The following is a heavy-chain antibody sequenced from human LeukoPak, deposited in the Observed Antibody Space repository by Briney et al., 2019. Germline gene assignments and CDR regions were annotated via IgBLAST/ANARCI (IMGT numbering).Heavy chain of an antibody. D-gene: IGHD1-26*01. V-gene: IGHV3-7*01. CDR3: AKWDIYSGFYYIDS. J-gene: IGHJ4*02. Sequence: PGGSLRLSCVASGFSFSNYWMTWARQIPGKGPEWVASIKQDGSVKYYADSVKGRFTISRDNAKNSLYLQMNSLRAEDTARYYCAKWDIYSGFYYIDSWGQGTLATVSS. CDR1: GFSFSNYW. CDR2: IKQDGSVK.